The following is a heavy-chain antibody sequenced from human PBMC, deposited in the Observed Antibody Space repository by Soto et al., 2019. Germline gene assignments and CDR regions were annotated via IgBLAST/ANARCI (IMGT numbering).Heavy chain of an antibody. V-gene: IGHV3-23*01. D-gene: IGHD3-10*01. CDR2: ISGSGGST. CDR3: AKDGGTVITVVRGVSLDD. J-gene: IGHJ4*02. CDR1: GFTFSSYA. Sequence: EVQLLESGGGLVQPGGSLRLSCAASGFTFSSYAMSWVRQAPGKGLEWVSAISGSGGSTYYADSVKGRFTISRDNSKNALNLQMNSLRADDTAVYYCAKDGGTVITVVRGVSLDDGGQRTLVTVSA.